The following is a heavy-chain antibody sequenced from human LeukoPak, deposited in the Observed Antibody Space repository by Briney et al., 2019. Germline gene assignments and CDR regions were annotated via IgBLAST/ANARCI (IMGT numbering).Heavy chain of an antibody. J-gene: IGHJ3*02. CDR2: IKQDGSEK. CDR3: ASTHTVVGAAVFDI. Sequence: GSLSLSCAASGFTFSSYWMSWVRQAPGKGLEWVANIKQDGSEKYYVDSVKGRFTISRDNAKNSLYLQMNSLRAEDTAVYYCASTHTVVGAAVFDIWGQGTMVTVSS. D-gene: IGHD1-26*01. CDR1: GFTFSSYW. V-gene: IGHV3-7*01.